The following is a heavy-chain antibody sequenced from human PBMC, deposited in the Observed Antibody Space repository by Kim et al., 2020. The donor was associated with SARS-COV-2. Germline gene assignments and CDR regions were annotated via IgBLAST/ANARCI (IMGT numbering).Heavy chain of an antibody. Sequence: GGSLRLSCAASGFTFSNAWMSWVRQAPGKGLEWVGRIKSKTNGGTTDYAAPVKGRFTISRDDSKNTLHLQMNSVKTKDTDGYYFTTGPCSSTSCYLYVDYWGHGTLVTASS. J-gene: IGHJ4*01. V-gene: IGHV3-15*01. D-gene: IGHD2-2*01. CDR1: GFTFSNAW. CDR2: IKSKTNGGTT. CDR3: TTGPCSSTSCYLYVDY.